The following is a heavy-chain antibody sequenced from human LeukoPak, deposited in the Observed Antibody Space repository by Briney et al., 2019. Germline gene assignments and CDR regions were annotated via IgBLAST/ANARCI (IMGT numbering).Heavy chain of an antibody. Sequence: GGSLRLSCAASGVTVSGSYMSWVRQAPGKGLEWVSGIYTSGDTYYADSVKGRFTISRDSSKNTLYLQMNTLRTEDTAVYYCVRVRYSGSWFPVPNFDCWGQGTLVTVSS. V-gene: IGHV3-66*01. CDR2: IYTSGDT. J-gene: IGHJ4*02. CDR1: GVTVSGSY. CDR3: VRVRYSGSWFPVPNFDC. D-gene: IGHD1-26*01.